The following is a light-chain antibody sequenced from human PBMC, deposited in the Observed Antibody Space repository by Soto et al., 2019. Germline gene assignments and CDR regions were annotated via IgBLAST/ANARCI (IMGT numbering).Light chain of an antibody. V-gene: IGLV1-40*01. J-gene: IGLJ1*01. CDR3: QSYDSRLSRSV. CDR1: SSNIGAGYD. CDR2: GNS. Sequence: QSVLTQPPSVSGAPGQRVTISCTGSSSNIGAGYDVHWYQQLPGTAPKLLIYGNSNRPSGVPDRFSGSKSGTSASLAITGLQAEDEADYYCQSYDSRLSRSVFGTGTKLTVL.